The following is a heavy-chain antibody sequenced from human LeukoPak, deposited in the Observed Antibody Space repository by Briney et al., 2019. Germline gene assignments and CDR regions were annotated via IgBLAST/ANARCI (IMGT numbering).Heavy chain of an antibody. Sequence: GRSLRLSCAASGFTFSSYGMHWVRQAPGKGLEWVAVIWYDGSNKYYADSVKGRFTISRDNSKNTLYLQMNSLRAEDTAVYYCAKDPGYSYGSYYFDYWGQGTLVTVSS. D-gene: IGHD5-18*01. V-gene: IGHV3-33*06. J-gene: IGHJ4*02. CDR3: AKDPGYSYGSYYFDY. CDR2: IWYDGSNK. CDR1: GFTFSSYG.